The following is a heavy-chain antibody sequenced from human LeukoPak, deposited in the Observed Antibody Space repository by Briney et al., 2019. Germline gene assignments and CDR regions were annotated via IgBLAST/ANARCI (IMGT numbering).Heavy chain of an antibody. V-gene: IGHV3-48*03. CDR1: GVNFRNFE. Sequence: GGSLRLSCAASGVNFRNFEMNSVSQAPGKGLEWLKSITSDHSMTYADSVKGRFSISRDVATGSLFLQMNSLRADDTAVYYCVRGSDCINGACYSYNWFDLWGQGALVTVSS. CDR2: ITSDHSM. D-gene: IGHD2-21*02. CDR3: VRGSDCINGACYSYNWFDL. J-gene: IGHJ5*02.